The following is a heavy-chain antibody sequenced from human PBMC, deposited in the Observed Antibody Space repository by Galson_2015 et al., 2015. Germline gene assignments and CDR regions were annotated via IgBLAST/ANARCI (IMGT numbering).Heavy chain of an antibody. V-gene: IGHV1-3*01. CDR2: INAGKGNT. CDR3: ARAPPMGIAADQLDL. D-gene: IGHD6-13*01. J-gene: IGHJ2*01. Sequence: SVKVSCKASGYTFTSYAMHWVRQAPGQRLEWMGWINAGKGNTKYSQKFQGRVTITRDTSAGTAYMELSSLRSEDTAVYYCARAPPMGIAADQLDLWGRGTLVTVSS. CDR1: GYTFTSYA.